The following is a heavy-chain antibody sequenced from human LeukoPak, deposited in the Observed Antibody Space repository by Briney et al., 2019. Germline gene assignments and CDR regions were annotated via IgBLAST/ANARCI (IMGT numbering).Heavy chain of an antibody. Sequence: PGGPLRLSCAASGFTFSSYAMSWVRQAPGKGLEWVSAISGSGGSTYYADSVKGRFTISRDNSKNTLYLQMNSLRAEDTAIYYCAKGDSSSWGFFDYWGQGTLVTVSS. V-gene: IGHV3-23*01. CDR2: ISGSGGST. J-gene: IGHJ4*02. D-gene: IGHD6-13*01. CDR1: GFTFSSYA. CDR3: AKGDSSSWGFFDY.